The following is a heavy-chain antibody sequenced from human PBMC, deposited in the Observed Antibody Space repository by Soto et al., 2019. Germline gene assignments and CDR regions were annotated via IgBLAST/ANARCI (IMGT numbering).Heavy chain of an antibody. V-gene: IGHV3-23*01. CDR2: ISGSGDST. Sequence: PGGTLRLSCAASGFTFSRYAMSWVNQAPGKGQEWVSAISGSGDSTYYADSGKGRITISRDNSKNTLYLQMNSLRAEDTAVYYCAKDQRDFIAVAGQGIFDYWGQGTLVTVSS. CDR3: AKDQRDFIAVAGQGIFDY. J-gene: IGHJ4*02. CDR1: GFTFSRYA. D-gene: IGHD6-19*01.